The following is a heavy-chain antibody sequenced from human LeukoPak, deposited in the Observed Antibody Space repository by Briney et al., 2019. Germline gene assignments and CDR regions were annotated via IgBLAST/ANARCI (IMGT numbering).Heavy chain of an antibody. D-gene: IGHD5-12*01. CDR1: GGSFSGYY. Sequence: SETLSLTCAVYGGSFSGYYWSWIRQPPGKGLEWIGEINHSGSTNYNPSLKSRVTISVDTSKNQLSLKLSSVTAADTAVYYCAREGRGYSGYARYWGQGTLVTVSS. J-gene: IGHJ4*02. V-gene: IGHV4-34*01. CDR3: AREGRGYSGYARY. CDR2: INHSGST.